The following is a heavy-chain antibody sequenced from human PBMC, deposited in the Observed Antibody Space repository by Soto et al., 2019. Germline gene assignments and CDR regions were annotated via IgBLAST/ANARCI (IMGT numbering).Heavy chain of an antibody. CDR2: ISSNGGST. V-gene: IGHV3-64*01. D-gene: IGHD3-9*01. Sequence: GGSLRLSCAASGFTFSSYAMHWVRQAPGKGLEYVSAISSNGGSTYYANSVKGRFTISRDNSKNTLYLQMGSLRAEDMAVYYCARGLYFDWLLSVYYYMDVWGKGTTVTVSS. CDR3: ARGLYFDWLLSVYYYMDV. CDR1: GFTFSSYA. J-gene: IGHJ6*03.